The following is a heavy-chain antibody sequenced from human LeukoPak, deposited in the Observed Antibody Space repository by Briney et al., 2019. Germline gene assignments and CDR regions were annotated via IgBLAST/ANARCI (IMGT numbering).Heavy chain of an antibody. CDR2: FDPEDGET. D-gene: IGHD3-22*01. Sequence: GASVKVSCKVSGYTLTELSMHWVRQAPGKGLEWMGGFDPEDGETIYAQKFQGRVTMTEDTSTDTAYMELSSLRSEDTAVYYCATTYYYDSSGLLRVGHTGYYFDYWGQGTLVTVSS. V-gene: IGHV1-24*01. CDR3: ATTYYYDSSGLLRVGHTGYYFDY. J-gene: IGHJ4*02. CDR1: GYTLTELS.